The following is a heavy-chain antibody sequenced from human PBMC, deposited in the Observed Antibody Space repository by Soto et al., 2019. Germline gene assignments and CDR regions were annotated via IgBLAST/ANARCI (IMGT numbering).Heavy chain of an antibody. CDR3: ASLGSGNYYTVY. CDR1: GYSCTSYW. J-gene: IGHJ4*02. V-gene: IGHV5-10-1*01. CDR2: IDPSDSYT. Sequence: PGESLKISCKGSGYSCTSYWISWVRQMPGKGLEWMGRIDPSDSYTNYTPSFQGHVTISADKSISTAYLQCSSLKASDTAMYSCASLGSGNYYTVYWGKGTLVPVSS. D-gene: IGHD3-10*01.